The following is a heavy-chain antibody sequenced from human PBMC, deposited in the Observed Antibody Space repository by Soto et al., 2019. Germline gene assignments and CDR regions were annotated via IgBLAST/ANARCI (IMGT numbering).Heavy chain of an antibody. V-gene: IGHV3-30*18. CDR1: GFTFSTYG. Sequence: QVQLVESGGGVVQPGRSLRLCYAASGFTFSTYGMHWVRQAPGKGLEWVAVISYDGSNKYCADSVKGRFTISRDNSKNTLFLQMNSLTAEDTAVYYCAQELGRYCSGGGCYYFDYWGQGTLVTVSS. D-gene: IGHD2-15*01. CDR2: ISYDGSNK. CDR3: AQELGRYCSGGGCYYFDY. J-gene: IGHJ4*02.